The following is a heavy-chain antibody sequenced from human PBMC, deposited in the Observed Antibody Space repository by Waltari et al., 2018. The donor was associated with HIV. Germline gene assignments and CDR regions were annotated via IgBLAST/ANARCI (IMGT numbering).Heavy chain of an antibody. J-gene: IGHJ6*03. CDR3: ARGHGSGTSYYYMDV. D-gene: IGHD1-1*01. Sequence: QVQLQESGPRLVKPSETLSLTCTVSGGSVSSGRYYWSWIRPPPGKGLEWIGYIYYSGSTNYNPSLKSRVTISVDTSKNQFSLKLSSVTAADTAVYYCARGHGSGTSYYYMDVWGKGTTVTVSS. CDR2: IYYSGST. CDR1: GGSVSSGRYY. V-gene: IGHV4-61*01.